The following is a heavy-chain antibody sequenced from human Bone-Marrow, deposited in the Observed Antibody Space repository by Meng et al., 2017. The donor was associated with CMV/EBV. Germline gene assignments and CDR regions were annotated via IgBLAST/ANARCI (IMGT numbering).Heavy chain of an antibody. D-gene: IGHD3-10*01. Sequence: GESLKISCAASGFTFSSYGMHWVRQAPGKGLEWVAVIWYDGSNKYYADSVKGRFTISRDNSKNTLYLQMNSLRAEDTAVYYCAKDGGARAYYYYGMDVWGQGTTVTVSS. J-gene: IGHJ6*02. CDR2: IWYDGSNK. CDR1: GFTFSSYG. V-gene: IGHV3-33*06. CDR3: AKDGGARAYYYYGMDV.